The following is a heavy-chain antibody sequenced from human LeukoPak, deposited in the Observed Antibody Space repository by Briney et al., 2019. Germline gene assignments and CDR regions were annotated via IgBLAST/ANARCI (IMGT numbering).Heavy chain of an antibody. V-gene: IGHV1-2*02. CDR2: INPNSGGT. D-gene: IGHD6-6*01. J-gene: IGHJ5*02. CDR1: GYTFTSYG. Sequence: ASVKVSCKASGYTFTSYGISWVRQAPGQGLEWMGWINPNSGGTNYAQKFQGRVTMTRDTSISTAYMELSRLRSDDTAVYYCARDSDSSSPWGQGTLVTVSS. CDR3: ARDSDSSSP.